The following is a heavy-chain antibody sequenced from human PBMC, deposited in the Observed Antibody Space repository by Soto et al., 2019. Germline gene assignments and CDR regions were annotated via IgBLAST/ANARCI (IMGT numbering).Heavy chain of an antibody. CDR2: IRTTGST. CDR1: GFAVSNHY. Sequence: EVQLVETGGALIQPGGSLRLSCAASGFAVSNHYMNWVRQAPGKGLEWVSIIRTTGSTYYADSVKGRFTISRDNSKNTVSLEMNSLRVEDTAVYYCARNSMRDVWGQGTTVIVSS. V-gene: IGHV3-53*02. CDR3: ARNSMRDV. J-gene: IGHJ6*02.